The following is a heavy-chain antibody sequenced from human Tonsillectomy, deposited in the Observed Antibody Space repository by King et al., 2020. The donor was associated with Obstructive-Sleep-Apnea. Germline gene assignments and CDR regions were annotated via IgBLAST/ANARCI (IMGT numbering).Heavy chain of an antibody. V-gene: IGHV3-49*03. Sequence: EVQLVESGGGLVQPGRSLRLSCTASGFTFGDYAMSWFRQAPGKGLEWVGFIRSKAYGGTTEYAASVKGRFTISRDDSKSIAYLQMNSLKTEDTAVYYCTGDQPPSYYYGMDVWGQGTTVTVSS. J-gene: IGHJ6*02. CDR1: GFTFGDYA. CDR3: TGDQPPSYYYGMDV. CDR2: IRSKAYGGTT.